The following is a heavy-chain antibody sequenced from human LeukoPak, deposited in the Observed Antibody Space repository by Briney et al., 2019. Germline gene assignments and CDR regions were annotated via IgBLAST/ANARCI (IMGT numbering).Heavy chain of an antibody. CDR1: GGSISSSSYY. D-gene: IGHD6-19*01. Sequence: PSETLSLTCTVSGGSISSSSYYWGWIRQPPGKGLEWIGSIYYSGSTYYNPSLKSRVTISVDTSKNQFSLKLSSVTAADTAVYYCARDSSPVAGREGFDYWGQGTLVTVSS. V-gene: IGHV4-39*07. CDR2: IYYSGST. J-gene: IGHJ4*02. CDR3: ARDSSPVAGREGFDY.